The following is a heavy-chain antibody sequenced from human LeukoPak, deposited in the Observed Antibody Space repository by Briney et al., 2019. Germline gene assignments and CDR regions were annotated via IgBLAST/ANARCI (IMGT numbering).Heavy chain of an antibody. CDR2: INSNSGAT. J-gene: IGHJ4*02. Sequence: GASVKVSCKASGYTFTGYYIHWVRQAPGQGLEWMGWINSNSGATNYAQKFQGRVTMTRDTSISTAYMELTRLASDDTAVYYCAREGSLAYGGQGTLVTVSS. CDR1: GYTFTGYY. CDR3: AREGSLAY. V-gene: IGHV1-2*02. D-gene: IGHD6-6*01.